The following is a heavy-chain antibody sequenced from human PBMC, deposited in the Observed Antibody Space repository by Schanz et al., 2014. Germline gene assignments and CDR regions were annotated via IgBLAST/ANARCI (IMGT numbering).Heavy chain of an antibody. Sequence: QVHLVESGGGVVRPGGSLRLSCAASRFTFNAYDMYWIRQAPGKGLEWVALISHDGSNKNSADSVKGRFTISRDNPKNTLYLQMNSLRGDDTAIYYCVKGGTNTLDSWGQGTLVTVSS. CDR1: RFTFNAYD. J-gene: IGHJ4*02. CDR2: ISHDGSNK. V-gene: IGHV3-30*18. CDR3: VKGGTNTLDS.